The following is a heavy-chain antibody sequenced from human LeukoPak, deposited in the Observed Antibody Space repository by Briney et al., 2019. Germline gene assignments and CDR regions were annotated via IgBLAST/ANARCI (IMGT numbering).Heavy chain of an antibody. CDR3: ARGRAGHIVVVTARFDP. CDR1: GGSFSGYY. D-gene: IGHD2-21*02. V-gene: IGHV4-34*01. Sequence: SETLSLTCAVYGGSFSGYYWSWIRQPPGKGLEWIGEINHSGSTNYNPSLKSRVTISVDTSKNQFSLKLSSVTAADTAVYYCARGRAGHIVVVTARFDPWAREPWSPSPQ. J-gene: IGHJ5*02. CDR2: INHSGST.